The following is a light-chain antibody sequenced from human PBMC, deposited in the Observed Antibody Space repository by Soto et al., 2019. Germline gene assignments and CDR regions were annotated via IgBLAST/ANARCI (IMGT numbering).Light chain of an antibody. CDR3: QQYGRSQT. CDR2: GAS. Sequence: EIVLTQSPGTLSLSPGERATLSCRASQSVSSSYFAWYQQKPGQAPRLLIYGASSRATGIPDRFSGSGSGTDFTLTISRLEPEDCAVYYCQQYGRSQTFGQGTKVEIK. V-gene: IGKV3-20*01. CDR1: QSVSSSY. J-gene: IGKJ1*01.